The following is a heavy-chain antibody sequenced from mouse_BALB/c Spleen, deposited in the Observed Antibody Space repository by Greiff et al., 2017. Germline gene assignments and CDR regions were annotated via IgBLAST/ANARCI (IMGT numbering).Heavy chain of an antibody. CDR3: ARKGGQLGSYAMDY. Sequence: QVQLKQSGAELVRPGSSVKISCKASGYAFSSYWMNWVKQRPGQGLEWIGQIYPGDGDTNYNGKFKGKATLTADKSSSTAYMQLSSLTSEDSAVYFCARKGGQLGSYAMDYWGQGTSVTVSS. D-gene: IGHD3-2*01. J-gene: IGHJ4*01. CDR2: IYPGDGDT. CDR1: GYAFSSYW. V-gene: IGHV1-80*01.